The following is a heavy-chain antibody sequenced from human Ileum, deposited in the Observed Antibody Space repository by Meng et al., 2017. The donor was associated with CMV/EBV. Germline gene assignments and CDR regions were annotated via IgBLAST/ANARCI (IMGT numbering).Heavy chain of an antibody. CDR2: IKQDGSEK. J-gene: IGHJ6*02. V-gene: IGHV3-7*01. CDR1: GFTFSRYW. CDR3: ARDSDFVPQGGYYDMDV. D-gene: IGHD3-10*02. Sequence: GESLKISCAASGFTFSRYWMNWVRQAPGKGLEWVANIKQDGSEKYYVDSVEGRFTISRDNDKNSLYLQMNSLRAEDTAVYYCARDSDFVPQGGYYDMDVWGQGTTVTVSS.